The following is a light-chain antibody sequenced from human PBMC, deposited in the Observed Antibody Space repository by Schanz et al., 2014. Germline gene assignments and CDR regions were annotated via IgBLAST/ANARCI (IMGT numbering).Light chain of an antibody. J-gene: IGLJ3*02. V-gene: IGLV2-18*02. Sequence: QSALTQPPSVSGSPGQSVTISCTGSSSDVGRYNRVSWFQQPPGTAPKLMIFQVNSRPSGVPDRFSGFKSGNTASLTISGLQGEGGVDYYCSSFTTTGTWVFGGGAKLTV. CDR1: SSDVGRYNR. CDR2: QVN. CDR3: SSFTTTGTWV.